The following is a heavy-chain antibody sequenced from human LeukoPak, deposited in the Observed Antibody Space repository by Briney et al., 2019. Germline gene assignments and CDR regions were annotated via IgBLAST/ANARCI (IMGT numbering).Heavy chain of an antibody. D-gene: IGHD1-26*01. Sequence: LGGSLRLSCAASGFTVSSNYMSWVRQAPGKGLEWVSVIYSGGGTYYADSVKGRFIISRDNSKNTLYLQMNSLRAEDTAVYYCARVWAVNWFDPWGQGTLVTVSS. J-gene: IGHJ5*02. V-gene: IGHV3-66*01. CDR2: IYSGGGT. CDR1: GFTVSSNY. CDR3: ARVWAVNWFDP.